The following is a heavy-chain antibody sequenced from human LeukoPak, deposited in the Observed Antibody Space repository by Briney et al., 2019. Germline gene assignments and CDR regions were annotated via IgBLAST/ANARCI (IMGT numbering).Heavy chain of an antibody. CDR3: AREPYYYDSSGHDY. CDR1: GFTFSSFW. V-gene: IGHV3-7*01. J-gene: IGHJ4*02. Sequence: GGSLRLSCAASGFTFSSFWMSWVRQAPGKGLEWVANIKQDGSDKYYVDSVKGRFTISRDNAKNSLYLQMNSLRAEDTAVYYCAREPYYYDSSGHDYWGQGTLVTVSS. D-gene: IGHD3-22*01. CDR2: IKQDGSDK.